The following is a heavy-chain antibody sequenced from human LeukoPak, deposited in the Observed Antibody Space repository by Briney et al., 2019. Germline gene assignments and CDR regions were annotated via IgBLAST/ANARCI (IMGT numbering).Heavy chain of an antibody. CDR1: GGSIRSTDHY. CDR2: IYYGGGT. D-gene: IGHD1-26*01. Sequence: PSETLSLTCTVSGGSIRSTDHYWGWIRQPPGKGLEWIGSIYYGGGTYYNPSLKSRATISVDTSRNQFSLKLSSVTAADTAVYYCARYAVEYRGTFFDYWRQGTLVTVSS. CDR3: ARYAVEYRGTFFDY. V-gene: IGHV4-39*01. J-gene: IGHJ4*02.